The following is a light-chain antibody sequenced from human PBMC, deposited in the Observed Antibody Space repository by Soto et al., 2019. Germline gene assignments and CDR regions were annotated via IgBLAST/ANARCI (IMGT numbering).Light chain of an antibody. J-gene: IGKJ5*01. Sequence: EIVLTQSPGTMSLSPGERATLSCRASQSVANYLAGYQQPTGQAPRLLSDAASTLQSGVPPRFSAIGSGTHFTLTISSLQPEDAATYYCQKYNTAPYTFGQGTRLEI. V-gene: IGKV3-15*01. CDR2: AAS. CDR3: QKYNTAPYT. CDR1: QSVANY.